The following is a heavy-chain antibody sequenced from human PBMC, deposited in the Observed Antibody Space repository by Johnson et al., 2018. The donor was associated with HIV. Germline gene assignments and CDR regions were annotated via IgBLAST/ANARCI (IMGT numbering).Heavy chain of an antibody. J-gene: IGHJ3*02. CDR1: GFTFSPYW. V-gene: IGHV3-74*02. D-gene: IGHD2/OR15-2a*01. CDR3: TTGAFHAYDM. CDR2: IISAVSSP. Sequence: VQLVESGGGLVQPGGSLRLSCAASGFTFSPYWMHWVRQAPGQGLVWVSRIISAVSSPIYTDSVTGRFTISRANTKNTLYLQMNSLRAEDTAVYYCTTGAFHAYDMWGQGTMVTVSS.